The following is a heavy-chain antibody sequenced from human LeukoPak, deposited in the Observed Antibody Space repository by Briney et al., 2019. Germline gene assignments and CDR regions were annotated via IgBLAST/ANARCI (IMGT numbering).Heavy chain of an antibody. J-gene: IGHJ4*02. CDR2: ISWNSGSI. CDR1: GFTFSSYG. CDR3: AKDTASRGIAVADYYFDY. V-gene: IGHV3-9*01. Sequence: GGSLRLSCAASGFTFSSYGMSWVRQAPGKGLEWVSGISWNSGSIGYADSVKGRFTISRDNAKNSLYLQMNSLRAEDTALYYCAKDTASRGIAVADYYFDYWGQGTLVTVSS. D-gene: IGHD6-19*01.